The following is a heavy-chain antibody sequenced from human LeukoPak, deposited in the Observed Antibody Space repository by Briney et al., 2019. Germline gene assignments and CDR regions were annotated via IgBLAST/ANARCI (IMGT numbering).Heavy chain of an antibody. CDR2: INPNSGGT. Sequence: AGESLKISCKGSGYTFSSYWIGWVRQAPGQGLEWMGRINPNSGGTNYAQKFQGRVTMTRDTSISTAYMELSRLRSDDTAVYYCARVMVRYFDWLHIDYWGQGTLVTVSS. CDR3: ARVMVRYFDWLHIDY. J-gene: IGHJ4*02. CDR1: GYTFSSYW. D-gene: IGHD3-9*01. V-gene: IGHV1-2*06.